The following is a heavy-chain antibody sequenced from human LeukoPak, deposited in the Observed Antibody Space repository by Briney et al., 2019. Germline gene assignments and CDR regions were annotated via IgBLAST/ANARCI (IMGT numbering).Heavy chain of an antibody. CDR3: AQGRVYRYGSFDH. CDR1: GFTFSSYA. CDR2: ITGSGDTT. Sequence: GGSLRLSCAASGFTFSSYATSWVRQAPGKGLEWVSGITGSGDTTFYADSVKGRFTISRDNSDNTLYLQMNSLRAEDAALDYCAQGRVYRYGSFDHWGQGTLVTVSS. D-gene: IGHD5-18*01. V-gene: IGHV3-23*01. J-gene: IGHJ4*02.